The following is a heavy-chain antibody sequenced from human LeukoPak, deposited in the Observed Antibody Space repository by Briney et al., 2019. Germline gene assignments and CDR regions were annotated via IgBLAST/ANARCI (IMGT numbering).Heavy chain of an antibody. CDR3: ARRGITISGVLVYHYSGLDV. V-gene: IGHV3-7*02. Sequence: GGSLRLSCAGSGFTFSSHWMNWVRQAPGKGLEWVASIKDDGSEKNFLDSVNGRFAISRDNAKTSLYLQMSSLRAEDTAVYYCARRGITISGVLVYHYSGLDVWGQGTTVTVSS. D-gene: IGHD3-3*01. CDR1: GFTFSSHW. CDR2: IKDDGSEK. J-gene: IGHJ6*02.